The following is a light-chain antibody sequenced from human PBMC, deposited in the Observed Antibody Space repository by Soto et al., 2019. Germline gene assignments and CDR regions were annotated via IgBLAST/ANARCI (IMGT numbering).Light chain of an antibody. Sequence: QSALTQPASASGSPGQSITISCTGTSSDVGGYNYVSWYQQHPGKAPKLMIYEVSNRPSGVSDRLSGSKSGNTASLTVSGLQAEDEADYYCSSYASSNIPVVFGGGTKVIVL. CDR1: SSDVGGYNY. CDR3: SSYASSNIPVV. CDR2: EVS. V-gene: IGLV2-8*01. J-gene: IGLJ3*02.